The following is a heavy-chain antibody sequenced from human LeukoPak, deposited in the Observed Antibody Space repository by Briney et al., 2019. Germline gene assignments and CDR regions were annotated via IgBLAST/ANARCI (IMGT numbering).Heavy chain of an antibody. D-gene: IGHD3-22*01. Sequence: SETLSLTCAVSGGSITSSSYYWGWIRQPPGKGLEWIGSIYYSGSTYYNPSLKSRVTISVDTSKNQFSLKPSSMTAADTAVYYCARRPADSSGRPNDCWGQGTLVTVSS. CDR2: IYYSGST. CDR1: GGSITSSSYY. CDR3: ARRPADSSGRPNDC. V-gene: IGHV4-39*01. J-gene: IGHJ4*02.